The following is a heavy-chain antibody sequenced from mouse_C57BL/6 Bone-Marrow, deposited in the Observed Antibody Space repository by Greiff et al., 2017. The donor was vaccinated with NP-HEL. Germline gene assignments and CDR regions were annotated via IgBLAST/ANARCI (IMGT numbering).Heavy chain of an antibody. D-gene: IGHD1-1*01. V-gene: IGHV2-2*01. CDR1: GFSLTSYG. CDR3: ARNELRWYFDV. Sequence: VQVVESGPGLVQPSQSLSITCTVSGFSLTSYGVHWVRQSPGKGLEWLGVIWSGGSTDYTAAFISRLSISKDNSKSQVFFKMNSRQADDTAIYYCARNELRWYFDVWGTGTTVTVSS. CDR2: IWSGGST. J-gene: IGHJ1*03.